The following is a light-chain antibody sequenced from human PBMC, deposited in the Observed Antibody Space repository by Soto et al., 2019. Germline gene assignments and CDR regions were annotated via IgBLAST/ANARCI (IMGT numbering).Light chain of an antibody. CDR3: AAWDDSLSGFYA. CDR1: SGTNY. V-gene: IGLV1-47*01. CDR2: RNN. J-gene: IGLJ1*01. Sequence: QSVLTQSPSASGTPGQTVTISCSGSSGTNYVYWYQQLPGTAPKLLIYRNNQRPSGVPDRFSGSKSGTSASLAISGLRSEDEADYYCAAWDDSLSGFYAFGTGTKVTVL.